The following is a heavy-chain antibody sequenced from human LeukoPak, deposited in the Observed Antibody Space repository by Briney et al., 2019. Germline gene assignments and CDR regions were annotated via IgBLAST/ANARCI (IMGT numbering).Heavy chain of an antibody. CDR3: ASGLELDY. D-gene: IGHD6-25*01. V-gene: IGHV3-23*01. CDR2: SSGSGDST. CDR1: GFTFSSYA. J-gene: IGHJ4*02. Sequence: PGGSLRLSCAASGFTFSSYAMSWVRQTPGKGLEWVSASSGSGDSTYYAESVKGRFTISRDNAKNSLYLQMNSLRAEDTAVYYCASGLELDYWGQGTLVTVSS.